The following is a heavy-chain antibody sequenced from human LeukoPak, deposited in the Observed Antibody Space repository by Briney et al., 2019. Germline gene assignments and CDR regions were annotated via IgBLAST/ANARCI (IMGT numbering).Heavy chain of an antibody. J-gene: IGHJ5*02. V-gene: IGHV3-74*01. CDR1: GFTFSGFW. CDR2: ISFDGSDA. CDR3: AVSNRMDP. D-gene: IGHD1/OR15-1a*01. Sequence: GGSLRLSCAASGFTFSGFWMHWVRQAPGKGLVWVSGISFDGSDATYADSVKGRFTISRDNAKNTLHLQMDSLTVEDTAVYYCAVSNRMDPWGQGTLVTVSS.